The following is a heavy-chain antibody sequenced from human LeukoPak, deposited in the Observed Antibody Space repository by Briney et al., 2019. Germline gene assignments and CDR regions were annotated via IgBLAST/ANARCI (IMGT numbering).Heavy chain of an antibody. Sequence: PSETLSLTCTVSGGSISSGSYYWRWIRQPAGTGLEWIGRIYTSGSTNYNPSLKSRVTISVDTSKNQFSLKLSSVTAADTAVYYCARSPYYNGSGSPGYYYYMDVWGKGTTVTVSS. V-gene: IGHV4-61*02. D-gene: IGHD3-10*01. CDR3: ARSPYYNGSGSPGYYYYMDV. CDR1: GGSISSGSYY. J-gene: IGHJ6*03. CDR2: IYTSGST.